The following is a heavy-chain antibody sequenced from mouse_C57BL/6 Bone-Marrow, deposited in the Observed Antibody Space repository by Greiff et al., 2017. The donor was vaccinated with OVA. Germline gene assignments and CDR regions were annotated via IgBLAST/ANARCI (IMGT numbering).Heavy chain of an antibody. CDR3: ARHGLLRGDAMYY. D-gene: IGHD1-1*01. V-gene: IGHV5-6*01. CDR1: GFTFSSYG. Sequence: EVKLVESGGDLVKPGGSLKLSCAASGFTFSSYGMSWVRQTPDKRLEWVATISSGGSYTYYPDSVKGRFTISRDNAKNTLYLKMSMLKSEDTAMDYCARHGLLRGDAMYYWVQGTAVTVTS. CDR2: ISSGGSYT. J-gene: IGHJ4*01.